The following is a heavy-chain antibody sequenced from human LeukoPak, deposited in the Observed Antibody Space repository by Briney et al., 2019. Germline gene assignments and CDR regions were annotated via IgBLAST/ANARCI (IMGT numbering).Heavy chain of an antibody. J-gene: IGHJ4*02. V-gene: IGHV3-30*04. CDR3: ARDLVGDGALALDY. CDR2: ISYDGSNK. CDR1: GFTFSSYA. D-gene: IGHD4-17*01. Sequence: GGSLRLSCAASGFTFSSYAMHWVRQAPGKGLEWVAVISYDGSNKYYADSVKGRFTISRDNSKNTLYLQMNSLRAEDTAVYYCARDLVGDGALALDYWGQGTLVIVSS.